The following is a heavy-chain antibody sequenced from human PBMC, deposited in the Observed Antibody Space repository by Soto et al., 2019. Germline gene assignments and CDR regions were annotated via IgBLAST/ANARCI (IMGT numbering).Heavy chain of an antibody. CDR1: GYSFASYC. V-gene: IGHV1-18*04. J-gene: IGHJ4*02. D-gene: IGHD3-10*01. CDR2: ISAYNGNT. Sequence: GASVKVSCKASGYSFASYCISWVRQAPGQGLEWMGWISAYNGNTNYAQKLQGRVTMTTDTSTSIAYMELRSLRSDDTAVYYCARAGLYYGSGTYSTYFDYWGQGTLVTVSS. CDR3: ARAGLYYGSGTYSTYFDY.